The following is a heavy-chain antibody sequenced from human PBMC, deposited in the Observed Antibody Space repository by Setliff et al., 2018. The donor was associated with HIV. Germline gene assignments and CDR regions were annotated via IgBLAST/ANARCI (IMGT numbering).Heavy chain of an antibody. CDR2: INPNSGGT. CDR3: ATDGGRSWFDP. V-gene: IGHV1-2*02. J-gene: IGHJ5*02. D-gene: IGHD3-16*01. CDR1: GYTFDAKY. Sequence: ASVKVSCKTSGYTFDAKYIHWARQAPGQGLEWMGWINPNSGGTNYARKFQGRVTMTRDTSISTAYMELNSQRSDDTAVYYCATDGGRSWFDPWGPGTLVTVSS.